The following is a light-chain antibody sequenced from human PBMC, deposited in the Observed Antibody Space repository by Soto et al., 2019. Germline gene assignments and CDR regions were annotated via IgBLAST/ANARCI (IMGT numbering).Light chain of an antibody. V-gene: IGKV3-15*01. J-gene: IGKJ1*01. CDR3: QQYNTWPRT. CDR2: GAS. Sequence: EIVLTQSPGTLSLSPGERATLSCRASHSVSSNLAWYQQKPGQAPRLLISGASTRATGIPARFSGSGSGTDFTLTITSLQSEDFAIYYCQQYNTWPRTFGQGTKVDIK. CDR1: HSVSSN.